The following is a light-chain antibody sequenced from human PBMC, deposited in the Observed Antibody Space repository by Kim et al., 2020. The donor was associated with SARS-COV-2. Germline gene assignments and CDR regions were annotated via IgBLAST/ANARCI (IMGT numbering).Light chain of an antibody. Sequence: DIQVTQSPSAMSASVGDRVTITCRASEDIANYLSWFQQKPGEVPKRLIYGASTLQSGVPSRFSGGGSGTEFILTIGSLHPEDLATYFCLQHKSYPYTFGQGTKLEI. CDR2: GAS. J-gene: IGKJ2*01. CDR1: EDIANY. V-gene: IGKV1-17*03. CDR3: LQHKSYPYT.